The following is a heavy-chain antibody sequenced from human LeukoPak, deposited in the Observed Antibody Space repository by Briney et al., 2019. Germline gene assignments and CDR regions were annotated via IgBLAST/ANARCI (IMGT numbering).Heavy chain of an antibody. CDR3: AIWRGLGYCSSTSCFRFDP. CDR2: IYYSGST. CDR1: GGSISSYY. J-gene: IGHJ5*02. D-gene: IGHD2-2*01. Sequence: SETLSLTCTVSGGSISSYYWSWIRQPPGKGLEWIGYIYYSGSTNYNPSLRSRVTISVDTSKNQFSLKLRSVTAADTAVYYCAIWRGLGYCSSTSCFRFDPWGQGTLVTVSS. V-gene: IGHV4-59*01.